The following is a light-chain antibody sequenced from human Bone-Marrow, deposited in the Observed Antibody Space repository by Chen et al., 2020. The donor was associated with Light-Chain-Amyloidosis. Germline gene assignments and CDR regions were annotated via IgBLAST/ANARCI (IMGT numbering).Light chain of an antibody. CDR2: WAS. J-gene: IGKJ1*01. CDR3: QQYYRTPRT. Sequence: DIVMTQSPDSLAVSLGERATINCKSSQSVLYSSNNKNYLAWYQQKPGQPPKLLIYWASTRESGVPGRFSGSGSGTDFTLTISSLQAEDVAVYYCQQYYRTPRTFGQGTKVEIK. CDR1: QSVLYSSNNKNY. V-gene: IGKV4-1*01.